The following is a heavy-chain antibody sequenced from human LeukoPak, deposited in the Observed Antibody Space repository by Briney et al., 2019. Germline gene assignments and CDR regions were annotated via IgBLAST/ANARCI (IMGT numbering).Heavy chain of an antibody. D-gene: IGHD6-19*01. Sequence: GGSLRLSCAASGFTFSSYAMHWVRQAPGKGLEYVSAISSNGGSTYYANSVKGRFTISRDNSKNTLYLQMGSLRAEDMAVYYCARVPNQWLHVGYFDYWGQGTLVTVSS. CDR1: GFTFSSYA. V-gene: IGHV3-64*01. J-gene: IGHJ4*02. CDR2: ISSNGGST. CDR3: ARVPNQWLHVGYFDY.